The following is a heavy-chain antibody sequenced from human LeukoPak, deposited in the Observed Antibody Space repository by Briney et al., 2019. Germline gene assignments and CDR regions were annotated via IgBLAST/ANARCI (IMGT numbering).Heavy chain of an antibody. J-gene: IGHJ6*02. CDR2: MSYSGSS. D-gene: IGHD3-10*01. CDR3: ARERVEGAGAGSYYHFGMDV. V-gene: IGHV4-59*11. Sequence: SETLSLTCTVSGGSISNQYWSWIRQPPGKGLEWLGYMSYSGSSDYNPSLNSRGTISVDTSKNHFSLKLTSVTAADTAVYYCARERVEGAGAGSYYHFGMDVWGQGTTVTVSS. CDR1: GGSISNQY.